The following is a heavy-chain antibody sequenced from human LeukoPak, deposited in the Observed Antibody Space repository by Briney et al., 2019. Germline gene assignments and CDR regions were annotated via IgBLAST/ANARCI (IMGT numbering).Heavy chain of an antibody. CDR2: IYYSGST. J-gene: IGHJ4*02. CDR1: GGSISSYY. Sequence: PSETLSLTCTVSGGSISSYYWSWIRQPPGEGLEWIGYIYYSGSTNYNPSLKSRVTLSVDTSKNQFSLKLRSVTAADTAVYYCAGRRSLVEATTYWGQGTLVTVSS. V-gene: IGHV4-59*01. D-gene: IGHD5-12*01. CDR3: AGRRSLVEATTY.